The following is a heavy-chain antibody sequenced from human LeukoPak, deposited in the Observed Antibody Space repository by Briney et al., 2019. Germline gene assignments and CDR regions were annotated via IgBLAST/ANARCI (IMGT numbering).Heavy chain of an antibody. D-gene: IGHD3/OR15-3a*01. CDR3: ARVFRLDRSSYFDY. V-gene: IGHV4-59*01. CDR2: IYYSGST. CDR1: GGSISSYF. Sequence: KPSETLSLTCTVSGGSISSYFWSWIRQPPGKGLEWIGYIYYSGSTNYNPSLKSRVTISVDTSNNQFSLKLSSVTAADTAVYYCARVFRLDRSSYFDYWGQGILVTVSS. J-gene: IGHJ4*02.